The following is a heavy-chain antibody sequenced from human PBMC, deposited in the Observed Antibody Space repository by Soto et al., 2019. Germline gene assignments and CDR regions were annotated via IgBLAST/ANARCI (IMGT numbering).Heavy chain of an antibody. CDR3: ARDASFIITENAFDI. D-gene: IGHD3-16*01. CDR2: ISAYNGNT. Sequence: VASVKGSCKASGYPFTSYGISWVRQAPGQGLEWMGWISAYNGNTNYAQKLQGRVTMTTDTSTSTAYMELRSLRSDDTAVYYCARDASFIITENAFDIWGQGTMVTVSS. CDR1: GYPFTSYG. J-gene: IGHJ3*02. V-gene: IGHV1-18*01.